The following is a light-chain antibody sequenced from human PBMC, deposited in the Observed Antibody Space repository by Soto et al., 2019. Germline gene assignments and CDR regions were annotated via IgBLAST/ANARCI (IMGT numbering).Light chain of an antibody. CDR2: DNT. Sequence: QSVLTQPPSVSGAPGQRVTISCTASSSNIGAGSHVHWYQQLPGTAPKLLIYDNTNRPSGVPDRFSGSKSGTSASLAITGLQAEDEADYYCQSYDSCLNGHVFGTGTKLTVL. J-gene: IGLJ1*01. V-gene: IGLV1-40*01. CDR3: QSYDSCLNGHV. CDR1: SSNIGAGSH.